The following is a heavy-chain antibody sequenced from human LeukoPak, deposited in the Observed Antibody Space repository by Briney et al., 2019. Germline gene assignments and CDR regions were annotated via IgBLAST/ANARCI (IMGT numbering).Heavy chain of an antibody. CDR3: AREPVARRYSSSAYYFDY. Sequence: GGSLRLSCAASGFTFSSYSMNWVRQAPGKGLEWVSSISSSSSYIYYADSVKGRFTISRDNAKNSLYLQMNSLRAEDTAVYYCAREPVARRYSSSAYYFDYWGQGTLVTVSS. CDR2: ISSSSSYI. CDR1: GFTFSSYS. J-gene: IGHJ4*02. D-gene: IGHD6-6*01. V-gene: IGHV3-21*01.